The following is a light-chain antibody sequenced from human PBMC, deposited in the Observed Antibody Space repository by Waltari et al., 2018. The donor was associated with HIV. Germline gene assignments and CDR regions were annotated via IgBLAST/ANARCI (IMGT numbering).Light chain of an antibody. CDR2: GAS. CDR1: QSVSSSY. V-gene: IGKV3-20*01. CDR3: QQYGSSLLT. Sequence: EIVLTQSPGTLSLSPGERATLSCRASQSVSSSYLAWYQQKPGQASRLLIYGASSRATGIPDRFSGSGSGTDVTLTISRLEPEDFAVYYCQQYGSSLLTFGGGTKVEIK. J-gene: IGKJ4*01.